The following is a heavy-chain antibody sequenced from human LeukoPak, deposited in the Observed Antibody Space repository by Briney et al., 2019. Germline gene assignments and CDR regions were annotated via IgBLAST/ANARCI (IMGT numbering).Heavy chain of an antibody. CDR3: ARDVHGDYGSGWFDP. Sequence: SVKVSCKTSGGTFNNSAISWVRQAPGQGLEWLGGIMPLFGTAGYAQKFQGRVTITKDESTRTVYLELTSLTSDDTAMYYCARDVHGDYGSGWFDPWGQGTLVSVSS. J-gene: IGHJ5*02. D-gene: IGHD4-17*01. CDR1: GGTFNNSA. V-gene: IGHV1-69*05. CDR2: IMPLFGTA.